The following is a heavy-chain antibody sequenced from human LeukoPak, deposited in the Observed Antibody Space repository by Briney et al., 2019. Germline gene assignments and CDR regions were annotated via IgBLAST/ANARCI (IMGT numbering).Heavy chain of an antibody. CDR2: ISFDGSTK. CDR3: ARAHSMNYGNWFDP. D-gene: IGHD2/OR15-2a*01. CDR1: GFTFSTYA. Sequence: GRSLRLSCAASGFTFSTYAMHWVRQAPGKGLEWVAVISFDGSTKYYADSVKGRFTISRDNTKNTLYLQMNSLRAEDTAVYYCARAHSMNYGNWFDPWGRGTLVTVSS. J-gene: IGHJ5*02. V-gene: IGHV3-30-3*01.